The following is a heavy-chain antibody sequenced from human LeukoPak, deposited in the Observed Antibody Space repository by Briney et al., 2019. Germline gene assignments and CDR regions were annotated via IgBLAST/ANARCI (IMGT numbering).Heavy chain of an antibody. V-gene: IGHV3-15*01. J-gene: IGHJ4*02. Sequence: GGSLRLSCAASGFTFSNAWMSWVHQAPGKGLEWVGRIKSKTDGGTTDYAAPVKGRFTISRDDSKNTLYLQMNSLKTEDTAVYYCTTDIAVAGTDYWGQGTLVTVSS. CDR2: IKSKTDGGTT. CDR1: GFTFSNAW. D-gene: IGHD6-19*01. CDR3: TTDIAVAGTDY.